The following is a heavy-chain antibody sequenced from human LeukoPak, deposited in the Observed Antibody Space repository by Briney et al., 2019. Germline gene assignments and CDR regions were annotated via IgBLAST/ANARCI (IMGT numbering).Heavy chain of an antibody. J-gene: IGHJ4*02. CDR1: GYSFTSYW. Sequence: GESLKISCKGSGYSFTSYWIGWVRQMPGKGLEWMGIIYPGDSDTRYSPSFQGQVTISADKSISTAYLQWSSLKASDTAMYYCARRSLGYCSSTSCYSEGYFDYWGQGTLVTVSS. CDR2: IYPGDSDT. D-gene: IGHD2-2*01. CDR3: ARRSLGYCSSTSCYSEGYFDY. V-gene: IGHV5-51*01.